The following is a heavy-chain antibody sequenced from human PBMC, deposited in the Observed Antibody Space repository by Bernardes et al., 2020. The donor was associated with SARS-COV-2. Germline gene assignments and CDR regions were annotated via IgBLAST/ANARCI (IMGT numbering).Heavy chain of an antibody. CDR1: GYTFTGYY. CDR3: ARVPHYYDSSGYYPHFDY. V-gene: IGHV1-2*02. CDR2: INPNSGGT. Sequence: ASVKVSCKASGYTFTGYYMHWVRQAPGQGLEWMGWINPNSGGTNYAQKFQGRVTMTRDTSISTAYMELSRLRSDDTAVYYCARVPHYYDSSGYYPHFDYWGQGTLVTVSS. D-gene: IGHD3-22*01. J-gene: IGHJ4*02.